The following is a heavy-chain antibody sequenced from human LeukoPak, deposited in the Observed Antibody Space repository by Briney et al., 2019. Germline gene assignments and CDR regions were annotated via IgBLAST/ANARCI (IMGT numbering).Heavy chain of an antibody. Sequence: PSETLSLTCTVSGGSISSSSYYWGWIRQPPGKGLEWIGSIYYSGSTYYNPSLKSRVTISVDTSKNQFSLKLSSVTAADTAVYYCARLRAPMVRGGFDPWGQGTLVTVSS. CDR2: IYYSGST. V-gene: IGHV4-39*07. D-gene: IGHD3-10*01. CDR1: GGSISSSSYY. J-gene: IGHJ5*02. CDR3: ARLRAPMVRGGFDP.